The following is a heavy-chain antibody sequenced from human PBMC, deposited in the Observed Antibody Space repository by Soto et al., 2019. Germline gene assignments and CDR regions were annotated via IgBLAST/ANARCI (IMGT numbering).Heavy chain of an antibody. Sequence: GGSLRLSCAASGFTFSSYAMSWVRQAPGKGLEWVSAISGSGGSTYYADSVKGRFTISRDNSKNTLYLQMNSLRAEDTAVYYCAKDAPELKYDILTPGWGGSYYFDYWGQGTLVTVSS. D-gene: IGHD3-9*01. J-gene: IGHJ4*02. V-gene: IGHV3-23*01. CDR1: GFTFSSYA. CDR3: AKDAPELKYDILTPGWGGSYYFDY. CDR2: ISGSGGST.